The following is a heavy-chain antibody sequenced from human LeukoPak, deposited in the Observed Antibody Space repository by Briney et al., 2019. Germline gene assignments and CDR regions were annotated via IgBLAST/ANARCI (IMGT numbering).Heavy chain of an antibody. CDR1: GFTFSSYS. CDR2: ISSSNSTI. CDR3: ARDGMAAAATDF. V-gene: IGHV3-48*01. Sequence: GGSLRLSCAASGFTFSSYSMNWVRQAPGKGLEWVSYISSSNSTIYYADSVKGRFTISRDNAKNSLYLQMNSLRAEDTAVYYCARDGMAAAATDFWGQGTLVTVSS. J-gene: IGHJ4*02. D-gene: IGHD6-13*01.